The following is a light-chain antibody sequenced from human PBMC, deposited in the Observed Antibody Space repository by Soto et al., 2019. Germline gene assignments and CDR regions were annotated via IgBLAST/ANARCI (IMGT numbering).Light chain of an antibody. CDR3: QQGYSSPAT. V-gene: IGKV1-39*01. J-gene: IGKJ5*01. CDR2: GAS. Sequence: DIQMTQSRGVLSWCLVGIVTITCRASQSIGKHLNWYQQKPGKAPKFLIYGASTLQSGVPSRFTGSGSGTDFALTVNSLQAQDFATYYCQQGYSSPATFGQGTRLEI. CDR1: QSIGKH.